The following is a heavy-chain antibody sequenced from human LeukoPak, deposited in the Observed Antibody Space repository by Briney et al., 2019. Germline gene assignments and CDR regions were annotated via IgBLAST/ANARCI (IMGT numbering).Heavy chain of an antibody. V-gene: IGHV3-33*06. Sequence: GGSLRLSCAASGFTFSSYCMHWVRQAPGKGLVWVAVIWYDGSNKYYADSVKGRFTISRDNSKNTLYLQMNSRRAEDTAVYYGAKATGYYYDSSGYSWGQGTLVTVSS. CDR3: AKATGYYYDSSGYS. CDR1: GFTFSSYC. CDR2: IWYDGSNK. D-gene: IGHD3-22*01. J-gene: IGHJ5*02.